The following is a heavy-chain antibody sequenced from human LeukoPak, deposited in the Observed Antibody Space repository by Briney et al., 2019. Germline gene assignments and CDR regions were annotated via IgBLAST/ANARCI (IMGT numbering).Heavy chain of an antibody. Sequence: ASVKVSCKASGYTFTYYYTHWVRQAPGQGFEWMGAINPGGGSTSYAQKFQGRVTMTRDMSTSTVYMELSSLRSEDTALYYCTRGAHVRVYDSNPHYGHYWGQGTLVTVSS. CDR3: TRGAHVRVYDSNPHYGHY. CDR2: INPGGGST. V-gene: IGHV1-46*01. J-gene: IGHJ4*02. CDR1: GYTFTYYY. D-gene: IGHD3-22*01.